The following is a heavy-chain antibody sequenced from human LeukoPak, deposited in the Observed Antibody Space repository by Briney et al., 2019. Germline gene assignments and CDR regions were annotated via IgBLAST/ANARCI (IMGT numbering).Heavy chain of an antibody. D-gene: IGHD3-10*01. CDR1: GYRFSDYH. CDR2: LNPHSGDT. J-gene: IGHJ3*02. CDR3: ARDGRFDYLLSGAFDI. Sequence: GASVKVSCKDSGYRFSDYHIHWVRLAPGQGLEWMGWLNPHSGDTYGAQKFQGRITMTRDTSITTAFMELSSLRSDDTAVYYCARDGRFDYLLSGAFDIWGQGTMVTVSS. V-gene: IGHV1-2*02.